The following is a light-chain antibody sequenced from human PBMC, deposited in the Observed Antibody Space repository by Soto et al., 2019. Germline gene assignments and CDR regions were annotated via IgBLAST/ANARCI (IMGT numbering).Light chain of an antibody. V-gene: IGKV4-1*01. CDR3: QQYYSTPPT. J-gene: IGKJ4*01. CDR1: QSVLYSSNNKND. Sequence: DIVMTQSPDSLAVSLGERATINCKSSQSVLYSSNNKNDLAWYQQKPGQPPKLLIYWASIRESGVPDRFSGSGSGTDFTLTISSLQAEDVAVYYCQQYYSTPPTFGGGTKVEIK. CDR2: WAS.